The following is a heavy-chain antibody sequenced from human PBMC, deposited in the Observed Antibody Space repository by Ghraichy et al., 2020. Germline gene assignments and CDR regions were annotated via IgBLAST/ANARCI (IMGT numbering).Heavy chain of an antibody. V-gene: IGHV3-23*01. J-gene: IGHJ4*02. CDR1: GFTFSRYA. CDR2: ISGSGDIT. CDR3: ANDPDFTYYYGNLFDY. Sequence: ETLSLTCTASGFTFSRYAMNWVRQAPGKGLEWVSAISGSGDITYYADSVKGRFFMSRDNSQNTLHLQMNSLRAEDTATYYCANDPDFTYYYGNLFDYWGQGALVTVSA. D-gene: IGHD3-10*01.